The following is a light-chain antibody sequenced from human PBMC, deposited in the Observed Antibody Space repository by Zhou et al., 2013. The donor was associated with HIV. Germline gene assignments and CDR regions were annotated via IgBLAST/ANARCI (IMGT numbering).Light chain of an antibody. V-gene: IGKV3-20*01. CDR1: QSVSGNK. CDR2: GAS. Sequence: EIVLTQSPGTLSLSPGERATLSCRASQSVSGNKLAWYQQKPGQAPRLLIYGASSRAAGIPDRFSGSGSGTDFTLTISGLEVEDFVVYYCQQYDSTPPRYTFGQGTKLEIK. CDR3: QQYDSTPPRYT. J-gene: IGKJ2*01.